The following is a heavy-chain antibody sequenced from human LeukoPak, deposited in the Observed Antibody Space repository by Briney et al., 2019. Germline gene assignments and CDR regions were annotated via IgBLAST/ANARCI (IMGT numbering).Heavy chain of an antibody. CDR2: MNPTSGAT. CDR3: AVAIPAAAIPAFDY. J-gene: IGHJ4*02. CDR1: GYPFTDYF. Sequence: ASVKVSCKASGYPFTDYFRHWIRQTPGQGLEWVGWMNPTSGATKYAQKFQGRVTMTRDTSISTAYMELSGLRSDATAVYYCAVAIPAAAIPAFDYWGQGTLVTVSS. V-gene: IGHV1-2*02. D-gene: IGHD2-21*01.